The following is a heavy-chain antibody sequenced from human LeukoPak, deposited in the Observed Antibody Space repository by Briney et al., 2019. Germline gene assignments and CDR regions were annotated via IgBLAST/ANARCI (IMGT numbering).Heavy chain of an antibody. J-gene: IGHJ6*03. D-gene: IGHD3-3*01. CDR2: IFYSGST. V-gene: IGHV4-59*02. CDR1: GGSVNTYY. CDR3: ARLRFLEWLGAYYYMDV. Sequence: SETLSLTCTVSGGSVNTYYWSWIRQTPVKGLEWIGYIFYSGSTNYNPSLKSRLSISIDTSKNQFSLKLSSVTAADTAVYYCARLRFLEWLGAYYYMDVWGKGTTVTVSS.